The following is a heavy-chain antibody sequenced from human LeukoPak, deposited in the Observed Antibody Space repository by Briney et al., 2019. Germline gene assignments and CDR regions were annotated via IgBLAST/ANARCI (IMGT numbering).Heavy chain of an antibody. D-gene: IGHD2-8*01. Sequence: TGGSLRLSCAASGFTFSDHYMDWVRQAPGKGLEWVGRTRNKANSYTTEYAASVKGRFTISRDDSKDSLYLQMNSLKTEDTAVYYCARDSQVVLIGYYYMDVWGKGTTVTVSS. CDR2: TRNKANSYTT. CDR3: ARDSQVVLIGYYYMDV. V-gene: IGHV3-72*01. J-gene: IGHJ6*03. CDR1: GFTFSDHY.